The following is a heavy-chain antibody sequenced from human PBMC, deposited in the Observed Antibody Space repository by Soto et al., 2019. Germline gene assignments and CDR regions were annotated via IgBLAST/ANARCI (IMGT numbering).Heavy chain of an antibody. CDR1: GYTFTSYA. D-gene: IGHD1-26*01. Sequence: ASVKVSFKASGYTFTSYAMHWVRQAPGQRLEWMGWINAGNGSTKYSQKLQGRVTMTTDTSTSTAYMELRSLRSDDTAVYYCARAPDSGSYYSDYWGQGTLVTVSS. CDR2: INAGNGST. V-gene: IGHV1-3*01. CDR3: ARAPDSGSYYSDY. J-gene: IGHJ4*02.